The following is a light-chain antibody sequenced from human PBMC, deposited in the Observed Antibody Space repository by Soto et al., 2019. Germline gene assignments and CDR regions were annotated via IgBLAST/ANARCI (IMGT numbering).Light chain of an antibody. CDR3: CSYAGSSTPYV. CDR2: EVS. Sequence: QSALTQPASVSGSPGHSITISCTGTSSDVGSYNLVSWYQQHPGKAPKLMIYEVSKRPSGVSNRFSGSKSGNTASLTISGLQAEDEADYYCCSYAGSSTPYVFGTGTKSPS. CDR1: SSDVGSYNL. V-gene: IGLV2-23*02. J-gene: IGLJ1*01.